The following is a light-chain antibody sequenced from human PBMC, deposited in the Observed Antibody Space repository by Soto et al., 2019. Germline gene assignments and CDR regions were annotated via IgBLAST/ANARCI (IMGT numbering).Light chain of an antibody. J-gene: IGKJ3*01. CDR1: QSVSSN. CDR3: QQYNNSSVT. Sequence: EIVMTQSPATLSVSPGERATLSCRASQSVSSNLAWYQQKPGQAPRLLIYDASTRATGIPARFSGSGSGTEFTLSISRLQSEDFAVYYCQQYNNSSVTFGPATKVDIK. V-gene: IGKV3-15*01. CDR2: DAS.